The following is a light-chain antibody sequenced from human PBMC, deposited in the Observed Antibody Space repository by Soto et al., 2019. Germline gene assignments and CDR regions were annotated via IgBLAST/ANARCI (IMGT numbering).Light chain of an antibody. V-gene: IGLV2-14*02. Sequence: QSALTQPASVSGSPGQSITISCTGTNNALVNYNLVSWYHQSPGQAPRLVIYEVSNRPSGVSNRFSGSKSGNTASLTISGLQAEDEADYYCSSYTSSSTLEVFGGGTKLTVL. CDR3: SSYTSSSTLEV. CDR2: EVS. CDR1: NNALVNYNL. J-gene: IGLJ3*02.